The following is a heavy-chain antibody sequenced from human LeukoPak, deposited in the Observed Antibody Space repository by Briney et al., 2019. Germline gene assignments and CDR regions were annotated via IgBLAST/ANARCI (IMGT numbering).Heavy chain of an antibody. CDR3: AKDPDSSGYLYYFDY. Sequence: PGGSLRLSCAASGFTFSSYAMSWVRQAPGKGLEWVSAISGSGGSTYYADSVKGRFPISRDNSKNTLYLQMNSLRAEDTAVYYCAKDPDSSGYLYYFDYWGQGTLVTVSS. D-gene: IGHD3-22*01. V-gene: IGHV3-23*01. CDR2: ISGSGGST. J-gene: IGHJ4*02. CDR1: GFTFSSYA.